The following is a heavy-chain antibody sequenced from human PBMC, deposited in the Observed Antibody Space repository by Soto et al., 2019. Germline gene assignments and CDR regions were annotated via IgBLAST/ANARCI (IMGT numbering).Heavy chain of an antibody. CDR3: AKARYGYSYVSFDY. CDR2: FDPEDGET. Sequence: ASVKVSCKVSGYTLTELSMHWVRQAPGKGLEWMGGFDPEDGETIYAQKFQGRVTMTEDTSTDTAYMELSSLRSEDTAVYYCAKARYGYSYVSFDYWGQGTLVTVSS. CDR1: GYTLTELS. J-gene: IGHJ4*02. V-gene: IGHV1-24*01. D-gene: IGHD5-18*01.